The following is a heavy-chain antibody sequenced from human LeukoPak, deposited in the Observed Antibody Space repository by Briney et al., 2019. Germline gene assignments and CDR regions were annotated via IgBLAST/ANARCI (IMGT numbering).Heavy chain of an antibody. CDR3: ARMTTVTTGLDY. CDR1: GYSFTSYF. CDR2: INPSGGSA. Sequence: ASVKVSCKASGYSFTSYFIHWVRQAPGQGLEWMGIINPSGGSANYAQKFQGRVTMTRDMSTSTVYMELSSLRSEDTAVYYRARMTTVTTGLDYWGQGTLVTVSS. D-gene: IGHD4-17*01. J-gene: IGHJ4*02. V-gene: IGHV1-46*01.